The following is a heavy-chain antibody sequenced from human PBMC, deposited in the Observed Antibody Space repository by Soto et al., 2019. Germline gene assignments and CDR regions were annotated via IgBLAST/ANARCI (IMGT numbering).Heavy chain of an antibody. CDR2: INAGNGNT. V-gene: IGHV1-3*01. J-gene: IGHJ4*02. CDR3: ALQGGYGDYYDSSVVYYDY. CDR1: GYTFTSYA. D-gene: IGHD3-22*01. Sequence: GASVKVSCKASGYTFTSYAMHWVRQAPGQRLEWMGWINAGNGNTKYSQKFQGRVTITRDTSASTAYMELSSLRSEDTAVYYCALQGGYGDYYDSSVVYYDYWGQGTLVTVSS.